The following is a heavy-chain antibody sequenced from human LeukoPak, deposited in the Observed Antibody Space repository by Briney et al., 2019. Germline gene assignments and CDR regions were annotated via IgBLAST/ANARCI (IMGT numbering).Heavy chain of an antibody. CDR1: GSTFSSYG. V-gene: IGHV3-23*01. D-gene: IGHD1-26*01. J-gene: IGHJ4*02. CDR2: ISGSGGST. Sequence: QPGGTLRLSCAASGSTFSSYGMSWVRQAPGKGLEWVSAISGSGGSTYYADSVKGRFTISRDNSKNTLYLQMNSLRAEDTAVYYCARDRGSGSYNLVWGQGTLVTVSS. CDR3: ARDRGSGSYNLV.